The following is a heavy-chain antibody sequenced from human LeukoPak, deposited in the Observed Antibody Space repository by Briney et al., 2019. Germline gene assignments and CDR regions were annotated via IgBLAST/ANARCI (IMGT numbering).Heavy chain of an antibody. CDR1: GGSFSGYY. CDR3: ARGDVDPYAFDI. CDR2: INHSGST. D-gene: IGHD3-10*02. J-gene: IGHJ3*02. V-gene: IGHV4-34*01. Sequence: KASETLSLTCAVYGGSFSGYYWSWIRQPPGKGLEWIGEINHSGSTNYNPSLKSRVTISVDTSKNQFSLKVRSVTAADTAVYYCARGDVDPYAFDIWGQGTMVTVSS.